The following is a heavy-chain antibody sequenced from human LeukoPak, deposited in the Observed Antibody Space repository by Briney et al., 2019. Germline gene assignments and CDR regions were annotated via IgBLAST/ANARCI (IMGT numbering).Heavy chain of an antibody. Sequence: RGSLRLSCAASGFTFSNAWMSWVRQAPGKGLEWVGRIKSKTDGGTTDYAAPVKGRFTISRDDSKNTLYLQMNSLKTEDTAVYYCTTITTVVTGESVRGGEADYWGQGTLVTVSS. J-gene: IGHJ4*02. CDR2: IKSKTDGGTT. CDR1: GFTFSNAW. D-gene: IGHD4-23*01. CDR3: TTITTVVTGESVRGGEADY. V-gene: IGHV3-15*01.